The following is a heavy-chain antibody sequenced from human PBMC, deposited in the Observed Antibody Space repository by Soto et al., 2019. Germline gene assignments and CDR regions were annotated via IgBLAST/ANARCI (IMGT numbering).Heavy chain of an antibody. D-gene: IGHD2-21*02. CDR3: ARDDGGNSSYYYGMDG. CDR1: VGSLSSGDYY. Sequence: SLTCTVSVGSLSSGDYYWSWIRQPPGKGLEWIGYIYYSRSPYYNPSLKSRVTISVDTSKNQFSLKLSSVSAADTAVYYCARDDGGNSSYYYGMDGWGQGTTV. CDR2: IYYSRSP. J-gene: IGHJ6*02. V-gene: IGHV4-30-4*01.